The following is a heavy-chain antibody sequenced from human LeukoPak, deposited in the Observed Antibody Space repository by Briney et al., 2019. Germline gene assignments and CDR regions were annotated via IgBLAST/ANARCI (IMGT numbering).Heavy chain of an antibody. CDR3: AKDRPYDLWSGYSAGYDY. D-gene: IGHD3-3*01. CDR2: IRYDGSNK. V-gene: IGHV3-30*02. Sequence: GGSLRLSCAASGFTFSSYGMHWVRQAPGKGLEWVAFIRYDGSNKYYADSVKGRFTISRDNSKNTLYLQMNSLRAEDTAVYYCAKDRPYDLWSGYSAGYDYWGQGTLVTASS. J-gene: IGHJ4*02. CDR1: GFTFSSYG.